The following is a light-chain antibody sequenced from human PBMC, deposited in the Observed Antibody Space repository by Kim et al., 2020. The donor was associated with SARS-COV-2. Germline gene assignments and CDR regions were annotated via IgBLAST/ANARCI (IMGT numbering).Light chain of an antibody. V-gene: IGLV3-19*01. Sequence: VAMGQTVSITCQGDSLRSYYATWYQQKPGQAPILVIYGKNNRPSGIPDRFSGSSSGNTASLTITGTQAGDEADYYCNSRDSNDNVVFGGGTKLTVL. CDR3: NSRDSNDNVV. J-gene: IGLJ2*01. CDR2: GKN. CDR1: SLRSYY.